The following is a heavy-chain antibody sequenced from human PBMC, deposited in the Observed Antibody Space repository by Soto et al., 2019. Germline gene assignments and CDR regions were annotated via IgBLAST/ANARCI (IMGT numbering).Heavy chain of an antibody. D-gene: IGHD3-3*01. Sequence: EVQLLESGGGLVQPGGSLRLSCAASGFTFSSYAMSWVRQAPGKGLEWVADISGSGGSTYYADSVKGRFTISRDNSKNTLYLQMKSLRAEDTAVYYCAKEGWESVYYGWFDPWGQETLISVAS. CDR3: AKEGWESVYYGWFDP. CDR2: ISGSGGST. V-gene: IGHV3-23*01. CDR1: GFTFSSYA. J-gene: IGHJ5*02.